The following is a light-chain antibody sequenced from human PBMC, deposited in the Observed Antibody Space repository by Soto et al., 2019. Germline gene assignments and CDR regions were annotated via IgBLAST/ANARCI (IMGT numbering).Light chain of an antibody. CDR1: QSVLISSSNKNY. CDR2: WAS. J-gene: IGKJ2*01. V-gene: IGKV4-1*01. Sequence: DIVMTQSPDSLAVSLGERATINCKSSQSVLISSSNKNYVGWYQQKPGQPPKLLISWASTRESGVPDRFSGSGSGTDFTLTIRSLQAEDVEVYYCQHRGTFGQGTKLEIK. CDR3: QHRGT.